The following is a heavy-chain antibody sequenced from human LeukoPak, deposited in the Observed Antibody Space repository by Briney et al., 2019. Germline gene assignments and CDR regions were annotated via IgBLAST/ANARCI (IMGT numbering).Heavy chain of an antibody. V-gene: IGHV3-20*04. CDR1: GFTFDDYG. CDR2: INWNGVST. J-gene: IGHJ1*01. CDR3: AREDGFCSGGSCYQH. D-gene: IGHD2-15*01. Sequence: GGALRLSCAASGFTFDDYGMSWVRQAPGKGLEWVSFINWNGVSTDYADSVKGRFTISRDNAKNSLFLQMNSLRAEDTALYYCAREDGFCSGGSCYQHWGQGTLVTVSS.